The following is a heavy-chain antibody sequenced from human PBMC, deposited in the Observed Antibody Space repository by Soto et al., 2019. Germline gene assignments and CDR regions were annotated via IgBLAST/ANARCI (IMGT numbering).Heavy chain of an antibody. CDR3: AKDRSSTSCYALDY. Sequence: GGSLRLSCAASGFTFRNYAMSWARQAPGKGLEWVSAISGSGGTTHYADSVKGRFTISRDNSKKTLYLQMNSLRAEDTAENYWAKDRSSTSCYALDYWGQGSLVTVSS. D-gene: IGHD2-2*01. CDR2: ISGSGGTT. CDR1: GFTFRNYA. J-gene: IGHJ4*02. V-gene: IGHV3-23*01.